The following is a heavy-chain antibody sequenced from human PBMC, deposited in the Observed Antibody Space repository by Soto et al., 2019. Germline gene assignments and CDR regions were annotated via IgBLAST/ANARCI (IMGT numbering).Heavy chain of an antibody. Sequence: QVQRVQSGAEVKKPGASVKVSCKASGYTFTSYAMHWVRQAPGQRLEWMGWINAGNGNTKYSQKFQGRVTITRDTSASTAYMELSSLRSEDTAVYYCARTSRGYYGSGSYLDYWGQGTLVTVSS. V-gene: IGHV1-3*01. CDR1: GYTFTSYA. CDR3: ARTSRGYYGSGSYLDY. CDR2: INAGNGNT. D-gene: IGHD3-10*01. J-gene: IGHJ4*02.